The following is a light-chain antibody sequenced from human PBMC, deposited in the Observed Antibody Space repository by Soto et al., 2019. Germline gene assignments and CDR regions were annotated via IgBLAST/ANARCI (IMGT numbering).Light chain of an antibody. Sequence: QSALTQPASVSGSPGQSITISCTGTSSDVGGYKYVSWYQQHPGKAPKLMIYEVSNRPSGVSNRFSGSKSGNTASLTISGLQAEDEADYYGSSYTSSSTEVFGTGTKLTVL. CDR1: SSDVGGYKY. V-gene: IGLV2-14*01. CDR3: SSYTSSSTEV. CDR2: EVS. J-gene: IGLJ1*01.